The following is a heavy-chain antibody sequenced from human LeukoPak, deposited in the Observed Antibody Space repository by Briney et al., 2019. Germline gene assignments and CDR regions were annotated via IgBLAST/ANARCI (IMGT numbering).Heavy chain of an antibody. D-gene: IGHD2-15*01. Sequence: ASVKVSCKASGYTFTGYHMHWVRQAPGQGLEWMGRINPNSGDTNYAQKFQGRVTMTRDTSISTAYVELSRLRSDDTAVYYCAGYSGARRLDYYGMDVWGQGTTVTVSS. CDR3: AGYSGARRLDYYGMDV. CDR1: GYTFTGYH. V-gene: IGHV1-2*06. J-gene: IGHJ6*02. CDR2: INPNSGDT.